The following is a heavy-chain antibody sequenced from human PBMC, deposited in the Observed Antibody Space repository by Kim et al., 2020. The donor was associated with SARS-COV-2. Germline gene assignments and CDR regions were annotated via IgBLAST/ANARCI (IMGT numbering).Heavy chain of an antibody. CDR1: GFTFSSYG. CDR2: ISYDGSNK. Sequence: GGSLRLSCAASGFTFSSYGMHWVRQAPGKGLEWVAVISYDGSNKYYADSVKGRFTISRDNSKNTLYLQMNSLRAEDTAVYYCAKVDDSGSYYDDDAFDIWGQGTMVTVSS. J-gene: IGHJ3*02. D-gene: IGHD1-26*01. V-gene: IGHV3-30*18. CDR3: AKVDDSGSYYDDDAFDI.